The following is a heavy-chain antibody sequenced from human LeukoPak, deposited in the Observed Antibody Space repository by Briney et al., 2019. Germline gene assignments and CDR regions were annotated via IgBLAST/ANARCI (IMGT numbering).Heavy chain of an antibody. D-gene: IGHD3-10*01. Sequence: GGSLRLSCVASGFTLDDYALHWVRQAPGKGLEWLSLISGDGDNTYYAESVKGRFTISRDNSKNSLYLQMSSLRPEDTAFYYCAKGVRSGTYYNCFDPWGQGTLVTVSS. CDR3: AKGVRSGTYYNCFDP. J-gene: IGHJ5*02. V-gene: IGHV3-43*02. CDR2: ISGDGDNT. CDR1: GFTLDDYA.